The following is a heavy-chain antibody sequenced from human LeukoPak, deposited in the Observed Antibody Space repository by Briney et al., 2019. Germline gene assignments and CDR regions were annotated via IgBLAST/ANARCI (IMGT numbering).Heavy chain of an antibody. CDR1: GYSISSGYY. CDR2: IYHSGST. CDR3: ARTSAFDFGVVIIFGGYYFDY. J-gene: IGHJ4*02. D-gene: IGHD3-3*01. Sequence: SETLSLTCAVSGYSISSGYYWGLIRQPPGKGVEWIGSIYHSGSTYYNPTLKSRLTISVDTSKNQFSLKLSSVTAADTAVYYCARTSAFDFGVVIIFGGYYFDYWGQGTLVTVSS. V-gene: IGHV4-38-2*01.